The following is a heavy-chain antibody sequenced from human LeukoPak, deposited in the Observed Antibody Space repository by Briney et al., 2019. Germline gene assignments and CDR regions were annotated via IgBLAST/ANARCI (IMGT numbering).Heavy chain of an antibody. V-gene: IGHV4-34*01. Sequence: TSETLSLTCAVYGGSFSGYYWSWIRQPPGKGLEWIGEINHSGSTNYNPSLKSRVTISVDTSKNQFSLKLSSVTAADTAVYYCAGLRRYNWNDANYYYYYMDVWGKGTTVTISS. CDR2: INHSGST. D-gene: IGHD1-20*01. CDR3: AGLRRYNWNDANYYYYYMDV. J-gene: IGHJ6*03. CDR1: GGSFSGYY.